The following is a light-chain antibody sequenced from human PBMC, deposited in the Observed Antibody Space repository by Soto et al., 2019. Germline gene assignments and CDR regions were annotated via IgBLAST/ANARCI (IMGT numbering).Light chain of an antibody. Sequence: QSALTQPPSASATPGQRVTISCSGSSANIGSNAVNWIQQLPGTAPKLLIYSDNHRPSGVPDRFSASKSGTSASLAISGLQSEDEADYYCGPWADSPRTSVFATGSKVTV. CDR2: SDN. J-gene: IGLJ1*01. CDR1: SANIGSNA. CDR3: GPWADSPRTSV. V-gene: IGLV1-44*01.